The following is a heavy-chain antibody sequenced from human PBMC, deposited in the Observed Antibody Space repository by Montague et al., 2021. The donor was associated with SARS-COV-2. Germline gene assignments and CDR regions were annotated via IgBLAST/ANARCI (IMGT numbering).Heavy chain of an antibody. Sequence: SETLSLTCAISGGSFSNYYWSWIRQPPGKGLEWIGEVNQSGTTIYNPSVKSGVTISEDTSKNQFYLRLNSVTAADTAVYYCARGRRPVVVPVAGPAGRAFDIWGQGVMVTVSS. V-gene: IGHV4-34*01. CDR1: GGSFSNYY. J-gene: IGHJ3*02. D-gene: IGHD2-2*01. CDR2: VNQSGTT. CDR3: ARGRRPVVVPVAGPAGRAFDI.